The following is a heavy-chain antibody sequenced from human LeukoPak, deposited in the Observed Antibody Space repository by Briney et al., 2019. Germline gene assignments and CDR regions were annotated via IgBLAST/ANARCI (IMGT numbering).Heavy chain of an antibody. J-gene: IGHJ4*02. D-gene: IGHD3-10*01. Sequence: PGGSLRLSCEASGFTFSNAWLNWVRQGPGKGLEWVSAISGSGGSTYYADSVKGRFTISRDNSKNTLYLQMNSLRAEDTAVYYCAKDVLLWFGEGGALDYWGQGTLVTVSS. V-gene: IGHV3-23*01. CDR3: AKDVLLWFGEGGALDY. CDR1: GFTFSNAW. CDR2: ISGSGGST.